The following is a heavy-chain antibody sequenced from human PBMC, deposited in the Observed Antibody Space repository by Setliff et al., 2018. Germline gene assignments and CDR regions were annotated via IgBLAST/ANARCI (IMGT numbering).Heavy chain of an antibody. CDR1: GDSISAAS. D-gene: IGHD3-16*01. Sequence: PSETLSLTCNVSGDSISAASIMAWIRQPPGKGLEFIGYVYYSGAAKYDPSLKSRVTMSVDTSKTQFSLKLNSMTTADTAVYYCARGGVLGTGDFDYWGQGTLVTVSS. V-gene: IGHV4-59*01. J-gene: IGHJ4*02. CDR3: ARGGVLGTGDFDY. CDR2: VYYSGAA.